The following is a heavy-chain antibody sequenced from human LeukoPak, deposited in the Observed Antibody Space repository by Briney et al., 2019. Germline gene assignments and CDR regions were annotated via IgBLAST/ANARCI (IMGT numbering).Heavy chain of an antibody. Sequence: MXSETLSLTCTVSGDSISSSYWNWIRQTPGKGLEWIGYISASGNTNYNPSLKSRIIISVDMSKNQFSLKLSSVTAADTAVYYCARLIPGTTGLRKNYFDYWGQGTLVTVSS. CDR3: ARLIPGTTGLRKNYFDY. V-gene: IGHV4-4*09. CDR1: GDSISSSY. J-gene: IGHJ4*02. CDR2: ISASGNT. D-gene: IGHD1-20*01.